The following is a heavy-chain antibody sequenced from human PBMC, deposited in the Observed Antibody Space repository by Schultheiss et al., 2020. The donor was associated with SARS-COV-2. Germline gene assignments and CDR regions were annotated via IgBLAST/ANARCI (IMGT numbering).Heavy chain of an antibody. CDR2: ISYDGSNK. CDR3: AKDRLRNYPYYFDY. D-gene: IGHD5-24*01. V-gene: IGHV3-30*18. Sequence: GGSLRLSCAASGFTFSSYWMSWVRQAPGKGLEWVAVISYDGSNKYYADSVKGRFTISRDNSKNTLYLQMNSLRAEDTAVYYCAKDRLRNYPYYFDYWGQGTLVTVSS. J-gene: IGHJ4*02. CDR1: GFTFSSYW.